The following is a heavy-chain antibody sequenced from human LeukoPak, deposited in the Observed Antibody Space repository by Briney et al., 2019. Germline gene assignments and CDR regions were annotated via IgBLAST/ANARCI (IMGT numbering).Heavy chain of an antibody. CDR3: TRGFLQIDY. Sequence: SSETLSLTCTVSGGSISNYFWTWIRQPPGKGLEWIGYIYTSGSTNYNPSLESRVTMSVDTSKNQLSLRLYSVTAADTAVYYCTRGFLQIDYWGQGTLVTVSS. V-gene: IGHV4-4*09. J-gene: IGHJ4*02. CDR2: IYTSGST. CDR1: GGSISNYF.